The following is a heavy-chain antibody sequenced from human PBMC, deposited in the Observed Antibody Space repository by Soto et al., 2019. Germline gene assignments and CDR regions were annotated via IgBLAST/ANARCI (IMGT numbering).Heavy chain of an antibody. V-gene: IGHV3-23*01. CDR3: ARWLSPHQQHLVVYSYYGIDV. D-gene: IGHD6-6*01. J-gene: IGHJ6*02. Sequence: GVSLRRSCEASGFTFSDLGMSWFRQAPGKGLEWVSTVSTRGGSTYYADSVKGRFTISRDNSNNTLFLHMNSLRADDTAVYFCARWLSPHQQHLVVYSYYGIDVWGQGTTVTVSS. CDR2: VSTRGGST. CDR1: GFTFSDLG.